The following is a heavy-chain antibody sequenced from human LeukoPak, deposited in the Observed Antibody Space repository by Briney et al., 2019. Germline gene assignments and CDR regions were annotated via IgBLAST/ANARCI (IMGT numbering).Heavy chain of an antibody. CDR3: ARMQYSSGWYHRYFDY. V-gene: IGHV1-18*01. J-gene: IGHJ4*02. CDR2: MSYYNGNT. Sequence: ASAKVSCKPSGYTSTSYGISCGRQAPGPRLKWRGWMSYYNGNTNYAQKLQGRVTMTPDTSTSTAYMELRSLRSDDTAVYYCARMQYSSGWYHRYFDYWGQGTLVTVSS. D-gene: IGHD6-19*01. CDR1: GYTSTSYG.